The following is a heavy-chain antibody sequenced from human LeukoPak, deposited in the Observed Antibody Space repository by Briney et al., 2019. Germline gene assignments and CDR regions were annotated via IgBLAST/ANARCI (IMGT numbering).Heavy chain of an antibody. V-gene: IGHV3-33*01. J-gene: IGHJ4*02. D-gene: IGHD2-21*02. CDR3: ATSAHIEVGTAPPPDY. Sequence: GRSLRLSCATSGFTFNRFGMHWVRQAPGKGLEWVAVIWYNGSNKDYADSVKGRFTISRDNSKNTLYLQMSGLRAEDTAVYYCATSAHIEVGTAPPPDYWGQGTLVTVTS. CDR2: IWYNGSNK. CDR1: GFTFNRFG.